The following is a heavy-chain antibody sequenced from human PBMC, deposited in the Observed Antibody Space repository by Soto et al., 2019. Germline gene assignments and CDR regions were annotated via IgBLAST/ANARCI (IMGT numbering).Heavy chain of an antibody. Sequence: GXSVKISCRASGFTFTRSAIQWVRQARGQRLEWIGWIVFGNGNTNYAQKFQERVTITRDMSTSTAYMELSSLRSEDTAVYFCAADFYYDSSGYVDSWGQGTPVTVSS. D-gene: IGHD3-22*01. V-gene: IGHV1-58*02. J-gene: IGHJ4*02. CDR3: AADFYYDSSGYVDS. CDR2: IVFGNGNT. CDR1: GFTFTRSA.